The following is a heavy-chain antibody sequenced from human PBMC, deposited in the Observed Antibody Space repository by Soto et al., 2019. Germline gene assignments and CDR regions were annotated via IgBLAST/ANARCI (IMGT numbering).Heavy chain of an antibody. CDR2: IYHSGST. D-gene: IGHD6-13*01. CDR3: ARGHNSSSWYWFDP. J-gene: IGHJ5*02. V-gene: IGHV4-4*02. Sequence: SETLSLTCAVSGGSISSSNWWSWVRQPPGKGLEWIGEIYHSGSTNYNPSLKSRVTISVDKSKNQFSLKLSSVTAADTAVYYCARGHNSSSWYWFDPWGQGTLVTVSS. CDR1: GGSISSSNW.